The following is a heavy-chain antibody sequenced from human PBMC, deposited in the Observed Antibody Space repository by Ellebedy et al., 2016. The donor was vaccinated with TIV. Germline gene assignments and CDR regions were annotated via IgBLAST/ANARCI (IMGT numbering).Heavy chain of an antibody. CDR2: ISHSGST. CDR1: GGSISSSAYS. V-gene: IGHV4-30-2*01. CDR3: ASPGGSPPKN. Sequence: SETLSLXCAVSGGSISSSAYSWSWIRQPPGKGLEWIGYISHSGSTYYNPSLKSRVTISVDRSKNQFSLNLNSLTAADTAVYYCASPGGSPPKNWGQGTLVTVSS. J-gene: IGHJ4*02. D-gene: IGHD2-15*01.